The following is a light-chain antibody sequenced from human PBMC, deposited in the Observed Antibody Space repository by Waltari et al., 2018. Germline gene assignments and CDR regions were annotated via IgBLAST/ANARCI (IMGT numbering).Light chain of an antibody. V-gene: IGKV1-39*01. J-gene: IGKJ5*01. Sequence: DIQMTQSPSSLSASVGDRVTITCRASASISSYLNWYQQKPGKAPKLLIYAASSLQSGVPSRFSGSGSGTDFTLTISSLQPEDFATYYCQQSYSTPITFGQGTRLEIK. CDR2: AAS. CDR3: QQSYSTPIT. CDR1: ASISSY.